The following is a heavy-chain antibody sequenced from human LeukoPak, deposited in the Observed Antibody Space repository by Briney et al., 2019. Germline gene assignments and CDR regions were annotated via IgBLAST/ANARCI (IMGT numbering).Heavy chain of an antibody. Sequence: GGTLRLSCAASGFSFSSYGMSWVRQAPGKGLEWVSAISGSGVNTYYADSVKGRFTISRDNSKNTLYLQMNSLRAEDTAVYYCAKDTGYCSGGSCYNWFDPWGQGTLVTVSS. CDR2: ISGSGVNT. J-gene: IGHJ5*02. V-gene: IGHV3-23*01. D-gene: IGHD2-15*01. CDR1: GFSFSSYG. CDR3: AKDTGYCSGGSCYNWFDP.